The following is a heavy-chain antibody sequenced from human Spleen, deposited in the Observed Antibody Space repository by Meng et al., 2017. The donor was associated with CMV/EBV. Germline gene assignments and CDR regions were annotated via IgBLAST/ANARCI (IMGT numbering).Heavy chain of an antibody. D-gene: IGHD3-10*01. Sequence: GGSLRLSCAASGFTVSSNYMSWVRQAPGKGLEWVSVIYSGGSTYYADSVKGRFTISRDDSTNTLYLQMNSLKSEDTAVYFCTTVGHTLARGGGQGTRVTVSS. J-gene: IGHJ4*02. CDR2: IYSGGST. CDR1: GFTVSSNY. V-gene: IGHV3-53*01. CDR3: TTVGHTLARG.